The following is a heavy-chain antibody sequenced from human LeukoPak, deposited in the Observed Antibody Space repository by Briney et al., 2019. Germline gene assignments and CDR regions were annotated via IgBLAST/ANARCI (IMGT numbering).Heavy chain of an antibody. J-gene: IGHJ4*02. V-gene: IGHV3-7*01. Sequence: GGSLRLSCGASGFSFSAAWMTWVRQALGKGLEWVATIKNDGSDKYYVDSVKGRFTLSRDNAKNSVYLQMNSLRVEDTAVYYCVNLGYSDGGQGTLVTVSS. D-gene: IGHD5-12*01. CDR2: IKNDGSDK. CDR3: VNLGYSD. CDR1: GFSFSAAW.